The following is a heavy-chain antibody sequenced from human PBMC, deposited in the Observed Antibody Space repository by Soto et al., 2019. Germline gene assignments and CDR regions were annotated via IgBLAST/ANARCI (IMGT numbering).Heavy chain of an antibody. V-gene: IGHV4-34*01. CDR3: ARTGYCSSTSCSDFDY. CDR2: INHSGST. Sequence: SETLSLTCAVYGGSFSGYYWSWIRQPPGKGLEWIGEINHSGSTNYNPSLKSRVTISVDTSKNQFSLKLSSVTAADTAVYYCARTGYCSSTSCSDFDYWGQGTLVTVSS. D-gene: IGHD2-2*01. CDR1: GGSFSGYY. J-gene: IGHJ4*02.